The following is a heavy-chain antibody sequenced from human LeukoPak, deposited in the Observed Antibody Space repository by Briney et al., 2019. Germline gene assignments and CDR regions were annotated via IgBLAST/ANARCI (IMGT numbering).Heavy chain of an antibody. CDR1: GFTFSTYG. Sequence: GGSLRLSCVASGFTFSTYGMSWVRQAPGKGLEWVSAISGSGGSTYYADSVKGRFTISRDNAKNTLYLQMNSLRAEDTALYYCARVARGDYYYYYMDVWGKGTTVTVSS. J-gene: IGHJ6*03. V-gene: IGHV3-23*01. CDR3: ARVARGDYYYYYMDV. D-gene: IGHD3-10*01. CDR2: ISGSGGST.